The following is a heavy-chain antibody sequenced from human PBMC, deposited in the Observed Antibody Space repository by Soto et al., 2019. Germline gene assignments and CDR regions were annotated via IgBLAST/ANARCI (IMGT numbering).Heavy chain of an antibody. CDR3: ARHLGGGWLLHAFDI. Sequence: PGESLKISCKGFGYSFTSYWIAWVRQMPGKGLEWMGIIFPHDSDTVYSPSFQGQVTMSVDKSISTAYLQWSSLKASDTAMYYCARHLGGGWLLHAFDIWGQGTMVTVSS. CDR2: IFPHDSDT. D-gene: IGHD1-26*01. V-gene: IGHV5-51*01. J-gene: IGHJ3*02. CDR1: GYSFTSYW.